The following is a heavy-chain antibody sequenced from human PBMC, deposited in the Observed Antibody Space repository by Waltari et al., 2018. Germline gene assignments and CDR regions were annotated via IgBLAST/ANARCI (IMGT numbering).Heavy chain of an antibody. Sequence: QVQLQESGPGLVKPSETLSLTCTVSGGSISSYYWRWIRQPPGKGLEWIGYIYYSGSTNYNPSLKSRVTISVDTSKNQFSLKLSSVTAADTAVYYCARVIAAAGRGYYYYGMDVWGQGTTVTVSS. D-gene: IGHD6-13*01. CDR2: IYYSGST. V-gene: IGHV4-59*01. CDR3: ARVIAAAGRGYYYYGMDV. J-gene: IGHJ6*02. CDR1: GGSISSYY.